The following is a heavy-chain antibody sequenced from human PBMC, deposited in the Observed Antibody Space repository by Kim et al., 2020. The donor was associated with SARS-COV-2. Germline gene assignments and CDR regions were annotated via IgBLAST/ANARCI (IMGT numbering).Heavy chain of an antibody. CDR1: GGTFSSYA. CDR3: ASKLYSSSSGPYFDY. V-gene: IGHV1-69*13. J-gene: IGHJ4*02. D-gene: IGHD6-6*01. CDR2: IIPIFGTA. Sequence: SVKVSCKASGGTFSSYAISWVRQAPGQGLEWMGGIIPIFGTANYAQKFQGRVTITADESTSTAYMELSSLRSEDTAVYYCASKLYSSSSGPYFDYWGQGTLVTVSS.